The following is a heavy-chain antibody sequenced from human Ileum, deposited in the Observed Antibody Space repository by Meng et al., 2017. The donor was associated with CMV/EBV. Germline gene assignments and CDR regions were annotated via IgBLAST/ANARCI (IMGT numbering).Heavy chain of an antibody. CDR3: ARQTWQLLYNHHDY. CDR1: GGSISSSTYY. Sequence: GSLRLSCTVSGGSISSSTYYWGWIRQPPWKGLEWIGSIYYSGNTYYNPSLKSRVTISVDTSKIQFSLKLTSVTAAHTAVYYCARQTWQLLYNHHDYWGQGTLVTVSS. J-gene: IGHJ4*02. D-gene: IGHD2-2*02. CDR2: IYYSGNT. V-gene: IGHV4-39*01.